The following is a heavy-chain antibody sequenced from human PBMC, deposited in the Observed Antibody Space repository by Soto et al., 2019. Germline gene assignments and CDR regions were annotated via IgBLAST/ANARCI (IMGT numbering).Heavy chain of an antibody. Sequence: QVQLQESGPGLVKPSETLSLTCTVSGGSISSYYWSWIRQPPGKGLEWIGYIYYSGSTNYNPSLKSRVTISVDTSKNQFSLKLSSVTAADTAVYYCARIRTSGSYYLFDYWGQGTLVTVSS. CDR2: IYYSGST. D-gene: IGHD1-26*01. J-gene: IGHJ4*02. CDR1: GGSISSYY. V-gene: IGHV4-59*01. CDR3: ARIRTSGSYYLFDY.